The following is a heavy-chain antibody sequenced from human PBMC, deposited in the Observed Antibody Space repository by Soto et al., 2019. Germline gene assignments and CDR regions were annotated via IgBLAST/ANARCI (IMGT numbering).Heavy chain of an antibody. Sequence: VGSLRLSCAASGFTFSSYSMNWVRQAPGKGLEWVSSISSSSSYIYYADSVKGRFTISRDNAKNSLYLQMNSLRAEDTAVYYCARDLYYYDSSGYHYYYYYGMDVWGQGTTVTVSS. V-gene: IGHV3-21*01. CDR3: ARDLYYYDSSGYHYYYYYGMDV. CDR2: ISSSSSYI. CDR1: GFTFSSYS. J-gene: IGHJ6*02. D-gene: IGHD3-22*01.